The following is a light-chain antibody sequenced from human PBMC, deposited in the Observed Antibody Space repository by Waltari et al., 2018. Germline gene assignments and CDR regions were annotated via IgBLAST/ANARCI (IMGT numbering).Light chain of an antibody. Sequence: EIVLPQSPATLSLSPGESATLSCRASQSVAWYQQKPGQAPRLLVYGASTRATGIPDRFSGTGFGTDFTLTISSLEPEDFAIYYCQQPGRSPTFGQGTKVEIK. CDR1: QSV. CDR3: QQPGRSPT. CDR2: GAS. J-gene: IGKJ1*01. V-gene: IGKV3-20*01.